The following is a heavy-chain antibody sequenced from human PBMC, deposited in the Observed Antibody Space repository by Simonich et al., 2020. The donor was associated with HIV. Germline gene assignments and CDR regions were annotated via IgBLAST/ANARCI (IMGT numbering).Heavy chain of an antibody. D-gene: IGHD3-16*02. J-gene: IGHJ4*02. CDR1: GYNFTGYY. Sequence: QVQLVQSGAEVKKPGASVKVSCKASGYNFTGYYLHWVRQAPGQGLEWMGWINPTSGDTKSAQHFQGRVTMTTDTSTSTAYMELRSLRSDDTAVYYCARDDRYGDYVDYWGQGTLVTVSS. V-gene: IGHV1-2*02. CDR3: ARDDRYGDYVDY. CDR2: INPTSGDT.